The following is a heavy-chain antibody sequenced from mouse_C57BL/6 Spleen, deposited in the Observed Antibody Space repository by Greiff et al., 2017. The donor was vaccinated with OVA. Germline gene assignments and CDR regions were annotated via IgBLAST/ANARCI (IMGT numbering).Heavy chain of an antibody. CDR2: ISDGGSYT. CDR1: GFTFSSYA. CDR3: ARLFITSFED. V-gene: IGHV5-4*03. D-gene: IGHD1-1*01. Sequence: EVKLEESGGGLVKPGGSLKLSCAASGFTFSSYAMSWVRQTPEKRLEWVATISDGGSYTYYPDNVKGRFTISRDNAKNNLYLQMSHLKSEDTAMYYCARLFITSFEDWGQGTLVTVSA. J-gene: IGHJ3*01.